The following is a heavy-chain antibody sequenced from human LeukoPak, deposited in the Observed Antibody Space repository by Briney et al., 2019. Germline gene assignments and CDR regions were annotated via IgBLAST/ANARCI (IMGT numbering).Heavy chain of an antibody. CDR3: ATLLYGDYGPFNY. V-gene: IGHV3-21*01. D-gene: IGHD4-17*01. CDR2: ISSSSSYI. CDR1: GFTFSSYS. Sequence: GGSLRLACAASGFTFSSYSMNWVRQAPGKGLEWVSSISSSSSYIYYADSVKGRFTISRDNAKNSLYLQMNSLRDEDTGVYYCATLLYGDYGPFNYWGQGTLVTVSS. J-gene: IGHJ4*02.